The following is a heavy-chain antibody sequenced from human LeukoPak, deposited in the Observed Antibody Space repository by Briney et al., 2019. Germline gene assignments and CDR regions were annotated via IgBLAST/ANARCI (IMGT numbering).Heavy chain of an antibody. CDR3: AKDLYGDYGLDY. CDR1: GFTFITYA. CDR2: ISGSDDNI. Sequence: PGGSLKLSCAASGFTFITYAMNWVRQAPGKGLEWVSTISGSDDNIYYADSVKGRFTISRDSSKNMLYLQMNSLRAEDTAVYYCAKDLYGDYGLDYWGQGILVTVSS. D-gene: IGHD4-17*01. V-gene: IGHV3-23*01. J-gene: IGHJ4*02.